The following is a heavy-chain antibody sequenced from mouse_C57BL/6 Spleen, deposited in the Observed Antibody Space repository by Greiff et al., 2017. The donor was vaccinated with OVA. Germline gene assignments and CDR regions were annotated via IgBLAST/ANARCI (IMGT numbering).Heavy chain of an antibody. CDR1: GFTFTDYY. CDR3: ARWSNYVRYLDY. D-gene: IGHD2-5*01. J-gene: IGHJ2*01. Sequence: DVKLVESGGGLVQPGGSLSLSCAASGFTFTDYYMSWVRQPPGKALEWLGFIRNKANGYTTEYSASVKGRFTISRDNSQSILYLQMNALRAEDSAAYYCARWSNYVRYLDYWGQGTTLTVSS. CDR2: IRNKANGYTT. V-gene: IGHV7-3*01.